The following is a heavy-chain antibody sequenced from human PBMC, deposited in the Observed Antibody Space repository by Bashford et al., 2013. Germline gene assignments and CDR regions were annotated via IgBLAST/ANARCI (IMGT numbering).Heavy chain of an antibody. CDR2: IYHTGYSGNT. CDR1: GGSINSGDYY. CDR3: GRADDKYNFVDV. V-gene: IGHV4-30-4*01. D-gene: IGHD5-24*01. Sequence: SETLSLTCTVSGGSINSGDYYWSWIRQSPRTGLEWIGYIYHTGYSGNTYYNPSLSSRVTMSVDTSLTKFSLTLSSVTAADTAIYYCGRADDKYNFVDVWGREPWSPSPQ. J-gene: IGHJ4*02.